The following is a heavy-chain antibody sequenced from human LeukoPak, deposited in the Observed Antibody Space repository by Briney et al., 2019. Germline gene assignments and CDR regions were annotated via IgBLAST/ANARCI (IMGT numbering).Heavy chain of an antibody. V-gene: IGHV4-39*01. CDR3: ARHDQQLAYNNGFDP. Sequence: PSETLSLTCTVSGGSISSSSYYWGWIRQPPGKGLEWIGSIYYSGSTYYNPSLKSRVTISVDTSKNQFSLKLSSVTAADTAAYYCARHDQQLAYNNGFDPWGQGTLVTVSS. D-gene: IGHD6-13*01. J-gene: IGHJ5*02. CDR1: GGSISSSSYY. CDR2: IYYSGST.